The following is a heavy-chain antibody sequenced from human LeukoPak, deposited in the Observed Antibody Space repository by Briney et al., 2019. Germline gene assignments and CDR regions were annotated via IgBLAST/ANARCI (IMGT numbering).Heavy chain of an antibody. J-gene: IGHJ4*02. D-gene: IGHD6-19*01. CDR3: ARGGYSSGWYVIDY. Sequence: SGTLSLTCRVSGVSISSGSNYWGWIRQPPGKTLEWIGSIYSSGSTYYNPSLKSRVTISVDTSKNQFSLKLSSVTAADTAVYYCARGGYSSGWYVIDYWGQGTLVTVSS. CDR1: GVSISSGSNY. CDR2: IYSSGST. V-gene: IGHV4-39*07.